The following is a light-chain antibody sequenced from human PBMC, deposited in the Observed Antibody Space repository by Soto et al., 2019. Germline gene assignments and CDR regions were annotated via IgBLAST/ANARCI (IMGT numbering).Light chain of an antibody. V-gene: IGLV2-14*01. Sequence: QSALTQPASVSGSPGQSITISCTGTISDIGGYNFISWYQHHPGKAPKLVIYDVNNRPSGISYRFSGSKSGNTASLTISGLQAEDEADYYCASYTRTTTLVFGGGTQLTFL. CDR2: DVN. J-gene: IGLJ7*01. CDR1: ISDIGGYNF. CDR3: ASYTRTTTLV.